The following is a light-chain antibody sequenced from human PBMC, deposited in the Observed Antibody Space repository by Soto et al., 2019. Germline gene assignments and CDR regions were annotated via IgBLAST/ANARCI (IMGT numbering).Light chain of an antibody. V-gene: IGLV1-44*01. Sequence: QSVLTQPPSASGTPGQRVTISCSGSSSNIGSNTVNWYQQLPGTAPKLLIYSNNQRPSGVPDRFSGSKSGTSASLAISGRQSEDEADYYCAAWDDSLKGPVFGGGTQLTVL. J-gene: IGLJ2*01. CDR3: AAWDDSLKGPV. CDR1: SSNIGSNT. CDR2: SNN.